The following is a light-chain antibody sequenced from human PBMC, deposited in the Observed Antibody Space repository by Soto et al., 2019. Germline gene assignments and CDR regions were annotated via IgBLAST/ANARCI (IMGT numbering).Light chain of an antibody. Sequence: DIVITQSPLSLPVTPGEPASISCRSSQSLLHSNGYNYLDWYLQKPGQSPQLLIYLGSNRASGVPDMFSGSGSGTDFTLKISRVEAEDVGVYYCMQALQTPFTFGPGTKVDIK. CDR3: MQALQTPFT. CDR1: QSLLHSNGYNY. CDR2: LGS. V-gene: IGKV2-28*01. J-gene: IGKJ3*01.